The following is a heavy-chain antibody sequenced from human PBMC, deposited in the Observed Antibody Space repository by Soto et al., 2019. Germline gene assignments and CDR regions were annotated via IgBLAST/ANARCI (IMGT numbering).Heavy chain of an antibody. V-gene: IGHV3-23*01. J-gene: IGHJ4*02. CDR3: AKCRSDDWNDGYGYDY. CDR1: GFTFSSYS. CDR2: ISGFGGST. D-gene: IGHD1-1*01. Sequence: EVHLLESGGALVQRGGSLRLSCAASGFTFSSYSMSWVRQAPGKGLEWVSGISGFGGSTYYADSVKGRFTISRDNTKNDLYLQINSLRAEDTAKYYCAKCRSDDWNDGYGYDYWGQGTLVTVSS.